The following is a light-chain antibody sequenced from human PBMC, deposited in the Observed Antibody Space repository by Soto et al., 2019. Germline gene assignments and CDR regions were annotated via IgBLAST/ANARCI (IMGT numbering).Light chain of an antibody. V-gene: IGKV3-20*01. Sequence: EIVLTQSPGTLSLSPGERATLSCRASQSVSSSYLAWYQQKPGQAPRLLIYGASNRATGIPDRFSGSGSGTDFTLTISRLETEDFAVYYCQQYVRSPLTFGGGTKVEIK. CDR2: GAS. CDR3: QQYVRSPLT. CDR1: QSVSSSY. J-gene: IGKJ4*01.